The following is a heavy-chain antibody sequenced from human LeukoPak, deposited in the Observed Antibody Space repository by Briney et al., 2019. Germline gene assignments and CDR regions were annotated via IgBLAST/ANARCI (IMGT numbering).Heavy chain of an antibody. D-gene: IGHD3-16*01. CDR3: AKDSWAPLGGEILY. CDR1: GFTFSESW. Sequence: LSGGSLRLSCVASGFTFSESWMTWVRQAPGKGLEWVASIKHDEREEYYADSVKGRFSMSRDNGKNSLYLQMNSLRAEDTAVYYCAKDSWAPLGGEILYWGQGTLVTVSS. CDR2: IKHDEREE. J-gene: IGHJ4*02. V-gene: IGHV3-7*03.